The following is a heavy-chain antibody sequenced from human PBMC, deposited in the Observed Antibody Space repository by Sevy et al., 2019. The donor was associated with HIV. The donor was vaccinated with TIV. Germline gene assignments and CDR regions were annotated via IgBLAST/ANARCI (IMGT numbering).Heavy chain of an antibody. V-gene: IGHV1-2*02. D-gene: IGHD3-22*01. Sequence: ASVKDSCKASGYTFTDYYMHWVRQAPGQGPEWMGWINPNNGDTTYSQKFKGRVTMTRDTSISTAYMELSSLRSDDTAVYYCAKVGKYYYSMDYFEYWGQGTLVTVSS. CDR3: AKVGKYYYSMDYFEY. CDR2: INPNNGDT. J-gene: IGHJ4*02. CDR1: GYTFTDYY.